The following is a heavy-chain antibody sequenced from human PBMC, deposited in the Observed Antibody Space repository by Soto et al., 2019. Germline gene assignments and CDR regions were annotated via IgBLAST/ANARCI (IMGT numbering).Heavy chain of an antibody. Sequence: GGSLRLSCAASGFTFDDYAMHWVRQAPGKGLEWVSGISWNSGSIGYADSVKGRFTISRDNAKNSLYLQMNSLRAEDTALYYCAKVICSSTSCYTDAFDIWGKGTMVTVSS. CDR3: AKVICSSTSCYTDAFDI. CDR2: ISWNSGSI. V-gene: IGHV3-9*01. D-gene: IGHD2-2*02. J-gene: IGHJ3*02. CDR1: GFTFDDYA.